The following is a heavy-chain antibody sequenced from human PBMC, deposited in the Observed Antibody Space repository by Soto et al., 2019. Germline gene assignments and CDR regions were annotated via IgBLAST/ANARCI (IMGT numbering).Heavy chain of an antibody. CDR3: ARLNSDYAVDY. CDR2: ISTWNDGK. V-gene: IGHV1-18*04. Sequence: SVKVSCEPSGYTFTSYGFSWVRQAPGQGPEWMGWISTWNDGKTDAQKFRGRVTMTTDTSTSTAYMELRSLRSGDTAVYYCARLNSDYAVDYWGQGTLVTVSS. J-gene: IGHJ4*02. D-gene: IGHD5-12*01. CDR1: GYTFTSYG.